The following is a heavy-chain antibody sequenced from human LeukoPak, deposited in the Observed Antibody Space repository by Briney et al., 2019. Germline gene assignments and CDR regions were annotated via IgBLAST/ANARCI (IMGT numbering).Heavy chain of an antibody. D-gene: IGHD6-13*01. CDR2: INAGNGNT. V-gene: IGHV1-3*01. Sequence: ASVKVSCKASGYTFTSYAVHWVRQAPGQRLEWMGWINAGNGNTKYSQKFQGRVTITRDTSASTAYMELSSLRSEDTAVYYCARVSAGNTLFDYWGQGTLVTVSS. CDR3: ARVSAGNTLFDY. J-gene: IGHJ4*02. CDR1: GYTFTSYA.